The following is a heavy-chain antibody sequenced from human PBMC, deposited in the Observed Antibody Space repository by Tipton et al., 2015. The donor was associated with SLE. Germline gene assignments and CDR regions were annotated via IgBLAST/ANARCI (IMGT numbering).Heavy chain of an antibody. CDR2: VYDSGTT. CDR1: GDSITSDIYY. J-gene: IGHJ6*02. Sequence: LRLSCFVSGDSITSDIYYWGWIRQPPGKGLEWIGSVYDSGTTHYSPSLKSRITISLDKSNNHFSLRLSSLTAADTAVYYCARGPDYSNYYFYRMDVWGQGTTVTVSS. V-gene: IGHV4-39*07. D-gene: IGHD4-11*01. CDR3: ARGPDYSNYYFYRMDV.